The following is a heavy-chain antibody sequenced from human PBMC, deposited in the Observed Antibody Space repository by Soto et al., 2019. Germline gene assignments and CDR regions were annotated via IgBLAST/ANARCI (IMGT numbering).Heavy chain of an antibody. V-gene: IGHV1-46*04. CDR2: INPSARSA. J-gene: IGHJ1*01. Sequence: ASVKVSCKASGYTFTNYYLHWVRQAPGQGLEWVGMINPSARSASYAQKLRGRLTMDRDTSTTTVYMELSRLTFEDTAVYFCARANSAANGVLDHWGQGNLVTVSS. D-gene: IGHD2-15*01. CDR3: ARANSAANGVLDH. CDR1: GYTFTNYY.